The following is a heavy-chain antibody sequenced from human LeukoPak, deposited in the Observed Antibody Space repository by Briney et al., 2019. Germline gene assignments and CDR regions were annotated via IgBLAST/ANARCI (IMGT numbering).Heavy chain of an antibody. CDR1: GFTVSSNY. Sequence: PGGSLRLYCAASGFTVSSNYMSWVRQAPGQGLEWVSVIYSGGSTYSADSVKGRFTISRDNSMNTLYLQMNSLRAGDTAVYYCARDLGSGYDYWGQGTLVTVSS. V-gene: IGHV3-53*01. J-gene: IGHJ4*02. D-gene: IGHD5-12*01. CDR2: IYSGGST. CDR3: ARDLGSGYDY.